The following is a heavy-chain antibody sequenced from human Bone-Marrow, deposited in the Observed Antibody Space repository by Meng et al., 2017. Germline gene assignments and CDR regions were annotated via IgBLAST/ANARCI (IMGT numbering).Heavy chain of an antibody. D-gene: IGHD6-19*01. V-gene: IGHV1-46*01. Sequence: ASVKVSCKASGYTFTSYGISWVRQAPGQGLEWMGIINPSGGSTSCAQKFQGRVTMTRDTSTTTVYMELSSLRSEDTAVYYCARDFLDGGWYSQVWAFDYWGQGTLVTVSS. CDR1: GYTFTSYG. CDR3: ARDFLDGGWYSQVWAFDY. CDR2: INPSGGST. J-gene: IGHJ4*02.